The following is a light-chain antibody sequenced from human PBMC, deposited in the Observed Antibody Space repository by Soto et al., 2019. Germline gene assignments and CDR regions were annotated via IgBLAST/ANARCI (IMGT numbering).Light chain of an antibody. CDR1: SSDVGGHNF. CDR3: CAYAGNNNPVI. J-gene: IGLJ2*01. CDR2: EVT. Sequence: QPVLTQPPSASGSPGQSVTISCTGTSSDVGGHNFVSWYQQHPGKAPKFLIYEVTKRPSGVPDRFSGSKSGITASLTVSGLQADDEAYYYCCAYAGNNNPVIFGGGTKLTVL. V-gene: IGLV2-8*01.